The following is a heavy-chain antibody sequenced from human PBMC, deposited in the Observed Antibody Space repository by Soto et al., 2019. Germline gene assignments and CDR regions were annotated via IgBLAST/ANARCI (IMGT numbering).Heavy chain of an antibody. J-gene: IGHJ4*02. D-gene: IGHD4-17*01. CDR1: GFTFSSYG. CDR3: ARGYDYGDYWGY. Sequence: QVQLVESGGGVVQPGRSLRLSCAASGFTFSSYGMHWVRQAPGKGLEWVAVIWYDGSNKYYADSVKGRFTISRDNSKNTLYLQMNSLRAEDKAVYYCARGYDYGDYWGYWGQGTLVTVSS. CDR2: IWYDGSNK. V-gene: IGHV3-33*01.